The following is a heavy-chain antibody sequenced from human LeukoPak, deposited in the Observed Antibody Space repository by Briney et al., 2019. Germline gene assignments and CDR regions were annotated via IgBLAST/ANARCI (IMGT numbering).Heavy chain of an antibody. Sequence: GGSLRLSCAASGFAFNTYAMNWVRQAPGKGLVWVSRINSDGSSINYADSVKGRFTISRDNAKNSLYLQMNSLRAEDTAVYYCAREVLAAALDYWGQGTLVTVSS. V-gene: IGHV3-74*01. D-gene: IGHD6-13*01. CDR2: INSDGSSI. J-gene: IGHJ4*02. CDR1: GFAFNTYA. CDR3: AREVLAAALDY.